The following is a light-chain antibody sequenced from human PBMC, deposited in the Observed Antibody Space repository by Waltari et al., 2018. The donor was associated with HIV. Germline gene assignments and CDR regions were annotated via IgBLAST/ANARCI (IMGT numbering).Light chain of an antibody. Sequence: DIQMTQSPSSLSASVGERVTITCRASQGISNYLAWYQQKPGKVPKLLIYAASTLQSGVPSRFSGSGSGTDFTLTISSLQPEDVATYYCQKYNSAPTFGGGTKVEIK. J-gene: IGKJ4*01. CDR1: QGISNY. V-gene: IGKV1-27*01. CDR2: AAS. CDR3: QKYNSAPT.